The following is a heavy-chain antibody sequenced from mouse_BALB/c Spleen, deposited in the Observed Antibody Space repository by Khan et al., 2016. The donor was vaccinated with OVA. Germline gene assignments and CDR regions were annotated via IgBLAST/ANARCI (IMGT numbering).Heavy chain of an antibody. V-gene: IGHV3-2*02. Sequence: EVQLQESGPGLVKPSQSLSLTCTVTGYSITTDYAWNWIRQFPGKKLEWMGFIRYSGNTKYNPSLKSRISITRDTSKNQFFLQLKSVTTEDTARDYCARVYGGNFDYWGQGTTLTVSS. CDR2: IRYSGNT. D-gene: IGHD1-1*01. CDR1: GYSITTDYA. CDR3: ARVYGGNFDY. J-gene: IGHJ2*01.